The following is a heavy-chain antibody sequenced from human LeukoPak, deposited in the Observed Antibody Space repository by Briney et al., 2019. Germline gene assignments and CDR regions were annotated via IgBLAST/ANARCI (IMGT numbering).Heavy chain of an antibody. J-gene: IGHJ6*02. CDR1: GFTFSSYA. CDR2: ISYDGSNK. Sequence: GGSLRLSCAASGFTFSSYAMHGVRQAPGKGLEWVAVISYDGSNKYYADSVKGRFTISRDNSKNTLYLQMNSLRAEDTAVYYCARDPTGLTYYGMDVWGQGTTVTVSS. CDR3: ARDPTGLTYYGMDV. V-gene: IGHV3-30-3*01.